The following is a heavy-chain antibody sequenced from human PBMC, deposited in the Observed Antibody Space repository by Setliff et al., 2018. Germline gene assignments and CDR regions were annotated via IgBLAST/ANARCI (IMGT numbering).Heavy chain of an antibody. CDR1: GDSISDYH. J-gene: IGHJ4*02. V-gene: IGHV4-59*01. CDR2: IYSSGRT. D-gene: IGHD4-17*01. Sequence: SETLSLTCRVSGDSISDYHWSWIRQPPGQGLEWIGYIYSSGRTNYNPSLKSRVSLSLDTSKNQFSLDLSSVTPADTAVYYCARELGLRAPFDFWGQGILVTVS. CDR3: ARELGLRAPFDF.